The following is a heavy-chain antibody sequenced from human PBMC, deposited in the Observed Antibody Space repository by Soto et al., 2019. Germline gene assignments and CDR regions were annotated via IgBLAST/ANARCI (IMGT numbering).Heavy chain of an antibody. CDR1: GYTFTSYD. Sequence: VASVKVSCKASGYTFTSYDISWVRQATGQGLEWMGWMNPNSGNTGYAQKFQGRVTMTRNTSISTAYMELNSLRAEDTALYYCAREIRTYYYDSSGYSQPGMDVWGQGTTVTVSS. CDR2: MNPNSGNT. V-gene: IGHV1-8*01. CDR3: AREIRTYYYDSSGYSQPGMDV. D-gene: IGHD3-22*01. J-gene: IGHJ6*02.